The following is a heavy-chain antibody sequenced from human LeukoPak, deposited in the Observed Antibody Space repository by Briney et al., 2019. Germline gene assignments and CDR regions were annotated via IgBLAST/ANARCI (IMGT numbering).Heavy chain of an antibody. J-gene: IGHJ4*02. CDR1: GFTFSSYA. Sequence: GGSLRLSCAAPGFTFSSYAMSWVRQAPGKGLEWVSAISGSGGSTYYADSVKGRFTISRDNSKNTLYLQMNSLRAEDTAVYYCAKDLSEYSGSPTAFDYWGQGTLVTVSS. D-gene: IGHD1-26*01. CDR3: AKDLSEYSGSPTAFDY. CDR2: ISGSGGST. V-gene: IGHV3-23*01.